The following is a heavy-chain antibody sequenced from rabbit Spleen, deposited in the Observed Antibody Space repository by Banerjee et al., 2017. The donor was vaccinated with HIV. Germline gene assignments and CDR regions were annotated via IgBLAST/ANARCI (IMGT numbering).Heavy chain of an antibody. J-gene: IGHJ6*01. V-gene: IGHV1S40*01. CDR2: IAGSSSGFT. Sequence: QSPAGAGGGPVQPGGALTLPRPAPRFSFSSHDYLFWVRQAPGKGLEWISCIAGSSSGFTYSATWATGRFTISKTSSTTVTLQMTSLTVADTATYFCARDTGTSFSSYGMDLWGQGTLVTVS. D-gene: IGHD7-1*01. CDR1: RFSFSSHDY. CDR3: ARDTGTSFSSYGMDL.